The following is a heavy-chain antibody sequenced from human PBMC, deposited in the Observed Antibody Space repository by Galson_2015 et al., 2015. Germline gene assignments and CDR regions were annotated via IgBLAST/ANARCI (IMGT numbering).Heavy chain of an antibody. D-gene: IGHD3-3*01. V-gene: IGHV4-31*03. J-gene: IGHJ4*02. Sequence: TLSLTCTVSGGSIRSGGYYWSWIRRHPGKGLEWIGHIYYSGSTNYNPTLKSRVTISVDTSKNQFSLKLSSVTAAATAVYFCASLPYDFGTDYWGQGTLVTVYS. CDR1: GGSIRSGGYY. CDR3: ASLPYDFGTDY. CDR2: IYYSGST.